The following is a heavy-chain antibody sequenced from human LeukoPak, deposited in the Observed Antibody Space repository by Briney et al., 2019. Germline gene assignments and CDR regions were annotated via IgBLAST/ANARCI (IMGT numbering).Heavy chain of an antibody. D-gene: IGHD6-13*01. J-gene: IGHJ5*02. CDR2: INHSGST. V-gene: IGHV4-34*01. CDR1: GGSFSGYY. Sequence: SETLSLTCAVYGGSFSGYYWSWIRQPPGKGLEWIGEINHSGSTNYNPSLKSRVTISVDTSKNQFSLKLSSVTAADTAVYYCARRTRRAAGTTVNWFDPWGQGTLVTVSS. CDR3: ARRTRRAAGTTVNWFDP.